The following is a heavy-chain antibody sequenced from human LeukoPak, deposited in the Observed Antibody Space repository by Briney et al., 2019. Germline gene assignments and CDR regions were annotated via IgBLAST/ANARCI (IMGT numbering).Heavy chain of an antibody. V-gene: IGHV1-46*01. D-gene: IGHD6-13*01. CDR3: ARAPRNSSTMLDY. Sequence: ASVHVSCMASVYTFTNYWIQWVRQAPGHGLEWMGLINPDGGSTAYAHRFQGRVTMTRDTSTSTVYMDFSSRRSEDTALYYCARAPRNSSTMLDYWGQGTLVTVSS. CDR1: VYTFTNYW. J-gene: IGHJ4*02. CDR2: INPDGGST.